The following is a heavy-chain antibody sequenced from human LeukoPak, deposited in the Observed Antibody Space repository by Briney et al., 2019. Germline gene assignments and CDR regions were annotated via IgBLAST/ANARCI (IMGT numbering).Heavy chain of an antibody. J-gene: IGHJ4*02. V-gene: IGHV3-30*03. CDR3: ARDKAGYSRIDY. CDR2: ISYDGSNK. Sequence: GGSLRLSCAASGFTFSSYSMNWVRQAPGKGLEGVAVISYDGSNKYYADSVKGRFTISRDNSKNALYLQMNSLRAEDTAVYYCARDKAGYSRIDYWGQGTLVTVSS. D-gene: IGHD3-9*01. CDR1: GFTFSSYS.